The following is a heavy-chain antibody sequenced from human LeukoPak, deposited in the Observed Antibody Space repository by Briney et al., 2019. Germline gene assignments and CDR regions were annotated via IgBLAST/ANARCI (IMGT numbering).Heavy chain of an antibody. CDR1: GFTFTDYY. V-gene: IGHV3-11*01. J-gene: IGHJ6*03. CDR2: ISSSGSTI. Sequence: NPGGSLRLSCAASGFTFTDYYMSWIRQAPGKGLEWLSYISSSGSTIYYADSVKGRFTISRDNAKNSLYLQMNSLRAEDTALYFCARDGYYYYHYMDVWGKGTTVSVSS. CDR3: ARDGYYYYHYMDV.